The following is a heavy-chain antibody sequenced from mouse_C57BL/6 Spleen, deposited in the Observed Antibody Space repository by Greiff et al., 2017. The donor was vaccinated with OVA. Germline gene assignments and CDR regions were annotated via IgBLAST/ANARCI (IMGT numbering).Heavy chain of an antibody. Sequence: EVQGVESGGDLVKPGGSLKLSCAASGFTFSSYGMSWVRQTPDKRLEWVATISSGGSYTYYPDSVKGRFTISRDNAKNTLYLQMSSLKSEDTAMYYCAREDGSSSYAMDYWGQGTSVTVSS. CDR1: GFTFSSYG. V-gene: IGHV5-6*01. D-gene: IGHD1-1*01. CDR2: ISSGGSYT. J-gene: IGHJ4*01. CDR3: AREDGSSSYAMDY.